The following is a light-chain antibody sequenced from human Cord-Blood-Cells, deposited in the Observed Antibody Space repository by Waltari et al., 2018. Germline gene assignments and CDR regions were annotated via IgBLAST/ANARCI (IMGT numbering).Light chain of an antibody. J-gene: IGLJ3*02. Sequence: QSALTQPASVSGSPAHSITISCTRTSSYGGWYNDVSWYQQHPRKAPKLMIYDVSNRPSGVSNRFSGSKSGNTASLTISGLQAEDEADYYCSSYTSSSTWVFGGGTKLTVL. CDR2: DVS. CDR1: SSYGGWYND. CDR3: SSYTSSSTWV. V-gene: IGLV2-14*03.